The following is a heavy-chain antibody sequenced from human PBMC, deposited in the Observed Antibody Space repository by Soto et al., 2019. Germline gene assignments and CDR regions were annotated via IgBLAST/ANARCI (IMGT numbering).Heavy chain of an antibody. J-gene: IGHJ3*02. CDR2: MDPNSGNT. CDR1: GGTFSSYA. D-gene: IGHD3-22*01. V-gene: IGHV1-8*02. CDR3: AVDSSGYYYAFDI. Sequence: GASVKVSCKASGGTFSSYAISWVRQATGQGLEWMGWMDPNSGNTGYAQKFQGRVTMTRNTSISTAYMELSSLRSEDTAVYYCAVDSSGYYYAFDIWGQGTMVTVSS.